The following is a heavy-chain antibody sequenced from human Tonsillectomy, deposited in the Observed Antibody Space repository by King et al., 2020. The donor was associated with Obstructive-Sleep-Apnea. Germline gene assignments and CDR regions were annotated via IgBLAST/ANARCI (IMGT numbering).Heavy chain of an antibody. V-gene: IGHV3-30*04. CDR1: GFTFSSYA. CDR2: ISYDGSNK. J-gene: IGHJ4*02. CDR3: ARGKHGGKGYCSGGSCYSGVSDY. D-gene: IGHD2-15*01. Sequence: QLVQSGGGVVQPGRSLRLSCAASGFTFSSYAMHWVRQAPGKGLEWVVVISYDGSNKYYADSVKGRFTISRDNSKNTLYLQMNSLRAEDTAVYYCARGKHGGKGYCSGGSCYSGVSDYWGQGTLVTVSS.